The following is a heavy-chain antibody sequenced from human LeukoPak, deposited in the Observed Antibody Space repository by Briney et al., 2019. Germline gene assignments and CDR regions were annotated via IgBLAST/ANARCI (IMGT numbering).Heavy chain of an antibody. D-gene: IGHD2-21*02. J-gene: IGHJ3*02. CDR1: GFTFSSYS. CDR3: ARDRPVVTYAFDI. V-gene: IGHV3-48*02. Sequence: GGSLRLSCAASGFTFSSYSMNWVRQAPGKGLEWVSYISSSSSSTIYYADSVKGRFTISRDNAKNSLYLQMNSLRDEDTAVYYCARDRPVVTYAFDIWGQGTMVTVSS. CDR2: ISSSSSSTI.